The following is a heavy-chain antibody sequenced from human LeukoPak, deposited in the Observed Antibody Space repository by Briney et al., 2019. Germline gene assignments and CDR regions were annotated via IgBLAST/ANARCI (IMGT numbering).Heavy chain of an antibody. V-gene: IGHV3-21*01. D-gene: IGHD3-10*01. CDR1: GFSFNDYS. J-gene: IGHJ6*03. CDR2: ITSGSTFI. Sequence: SGGSLRLSXAASGFSFNDYSMSWVRQAPGKGLEWISSITSGSTFIYYAVSVRGRFTISRDNAKNSLYLQMNSLRAEDTAVYYCARIGSGRFYYYMDVWGKGTTVTVSS. CDR3: ARIGSGRFYYYMDV.